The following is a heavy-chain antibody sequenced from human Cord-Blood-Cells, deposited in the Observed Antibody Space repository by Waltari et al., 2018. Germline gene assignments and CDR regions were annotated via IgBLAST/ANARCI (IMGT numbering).Heavy chain of an antibody. CDR1: GFTFSSYG. V-gene: IGHV3-30*18. D-gene: IGHD3-10*01. CDR2: ISYDGSNK. CDR3: AKSEGGSGSYWSIDY. Sequence: PGRSLRLSCAASGFTFSSYGMHWVRQAPGKGLEWVAVISYDGSNKYYADSVKGRFTISRDNSKNTLYLQMNSLRAEDTAVYYCAKSEGGSGSYWSIDYWGQGTLVTVSS. J-gene: IGHJ4*02.